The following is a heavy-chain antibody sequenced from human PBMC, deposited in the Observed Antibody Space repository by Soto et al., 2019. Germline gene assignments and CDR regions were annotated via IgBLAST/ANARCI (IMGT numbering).Heavy chain of an antibody. V-gene: IGHV3-48*01. J-gene: IGHJ6*03. D-gene: IGHD3-3*01. CDR3: ARGAIFGVVRDHYYYMDV. CDR1: GFTFSSYS. CDR2: ISSSSSTI. Sequence: PGGSLRLSCAASGFTFSSYSMNWVRQAPGKGLEWVSYISSSSSTIYYADSVKGRFTISRDNAKNSLYLQMNSLRAEDTAVYYCARGAIFGVVRDHYYYMDVWGKGTTVTVSS.